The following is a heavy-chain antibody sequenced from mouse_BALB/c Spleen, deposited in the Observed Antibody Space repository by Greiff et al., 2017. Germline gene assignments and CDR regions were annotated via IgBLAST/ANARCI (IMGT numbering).Heavy chain of an antibody. CDR3: AVTVFDY. CDR2: ICPGDGST. V-gene: IGHV1-85*01. D-gene: IGHD1-1*01. J-gene: IGHJ2*01. Sequence: VKLVESGAELVKPGASVKLSCKASGYTFTTYAINWVRQRPEQGLGWIGWICPGDGSTKYNEKFKGEATLTTDKASSTAYMQLSRLTSEDSAVDFCAVTVFDYWGQGTTLTVSS. CDR1: GYTFTTYA.